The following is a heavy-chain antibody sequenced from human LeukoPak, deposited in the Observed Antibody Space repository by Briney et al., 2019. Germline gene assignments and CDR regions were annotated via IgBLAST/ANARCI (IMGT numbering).Heavy chain of an antibody. D-gene: IGHD5-12*01. V-gene: IGHV3-49*04. CDR2: IRSKAYGGTT. CDR3: SNSIVARYHYYGMDV. Sequence: PGGSLRLSCAASGFTFSSYGMHWVRQAPGKGLEWVGFIRSKAYGGTTEYAASVKGRFTISRDDSKSIAYLQMDSLKTEDTAVYYCSNSIVARYHYYGMDVWGQGTTVTVSS. CDR1: GFTFSSYG. J-gene: IGHJ6*02.